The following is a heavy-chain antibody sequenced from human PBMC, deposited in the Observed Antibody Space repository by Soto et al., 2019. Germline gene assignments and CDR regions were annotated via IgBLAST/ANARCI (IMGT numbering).Heavy chain of an antibody. CDR3: AKVASNDFWSGYNWFDP. CDR2: ISGSGGST. D-gene: IGHD3-3*01. CDR1: GFTFSSYA. J-gene: IGHJ5*02. Sequence: LRLSCAASGFTFSSYAMSWVRQAPEKGLEWVSAISGSGGSTYYADSVKGRFTISRDNSKNTLYLQMNSLRAEDTAVYYCAKVASNDFWSGYNWFDPWGQGTLVTVSS. V-gene: IGHV3-23*01.